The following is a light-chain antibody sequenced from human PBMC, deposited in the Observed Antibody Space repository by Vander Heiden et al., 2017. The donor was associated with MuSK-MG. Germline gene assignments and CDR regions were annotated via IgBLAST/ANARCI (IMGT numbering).Light chain of an antibody. CDR1: SSDIGGYDY. V-gene: IGLV2-8*01. J-gene: IGLJ1*01. CDR3: SSYAGSKNYL. Sequence: QSALTQPPSASGSPGQSVTISCAGTSSDIGGYDYVSWYQQHPGKAPRLIIVAVNMRPSGVPDRFSGSKSGNTASLTVSGLQPGDEADYYCSSYAGSKNYLFGGGTKVTVL. CDR2: AVN.